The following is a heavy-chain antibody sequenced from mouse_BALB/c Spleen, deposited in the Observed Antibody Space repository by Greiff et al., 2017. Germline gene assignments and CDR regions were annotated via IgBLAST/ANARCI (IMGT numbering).Heavy chain of an antibody. CDR3: ARSLYGYDAMDY. V-gene: IGHV5-6-5*01. D-gene: IGHD1-1*01. Sequence: DVKLVESGGGLVKPGGSLKLSCAASGFTFSSYAMSWVRQTPEKRLEWVASISSGGSTYYPDSVKGRFTISRDNARNILYLQMSSLRSEDTAMYYCARSLYGYDAMDYWGQGTSVTVSS. CDR2: ISSGGST. CDR1: GFTFSSYA. J-gene: IGHJ4*01.